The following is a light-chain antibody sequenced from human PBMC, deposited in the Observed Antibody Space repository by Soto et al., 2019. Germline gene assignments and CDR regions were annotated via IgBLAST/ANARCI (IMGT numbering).Light chain of an antibody. Sequence: DLQMTQSPSSLSASVGDRVTITCRASQNISSYLNWYQQKPGKAPKLLIYAASSLQGGVPSRFSGSGSGTDFTLTISSLQREDCAIYYCQQSSSTVLTFGGGTKVEIK. J-gene: IGKJ4*01. V-gene: IGKV1-39*01. CDR1: QNISSY. CDR2: AAS. CDR3: QQSSSTVLT.